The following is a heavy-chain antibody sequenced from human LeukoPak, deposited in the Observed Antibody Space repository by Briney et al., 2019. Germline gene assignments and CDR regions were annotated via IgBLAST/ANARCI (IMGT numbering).Heavy chain of an antibody. V-gene: IGHV4-30-2*01. J-gene: IGHJ6*03. CDR3: ARGEPSTLLNNDYYFMDV. Sequence: PSRTLSLTCTVSDGSISSGAYSWNWIRQPPGRGLEWVGYIYHGGSPYYNPSLKSRVTISVDWSKNQFSLSLSSVTAADTAVYYCARGEPSTLLNNDYYFMDVWGKGTTVIVSS. CDR1: DGSISSGAYS. D-gene: IGHD1-14*01. CDR2: IYHGGSP.